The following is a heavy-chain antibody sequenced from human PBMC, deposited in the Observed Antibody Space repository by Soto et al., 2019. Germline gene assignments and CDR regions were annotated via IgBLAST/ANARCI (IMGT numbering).Heavy chain of an antibody. CDR2: ISYDGSNK. D-gene: IGHD6-13*01. Sequence: QVQLVESGGGVVQPGRSLRLSCAASGFTFSSYAMHWVRQAPGKGLEWVAVISYDGSNKYYADSVKGRFTISRDNSKNTLYLQMNSLRAEDTAVYYCARVQRYSSCWHYGMDVWGQGTTVTVSS. J-gene: IGHJ6*02. CDR1: GFTFSSYA. CDR3: ARVQRYSSCWHYGMDV. V-gene: IGHV3-30-3*01.